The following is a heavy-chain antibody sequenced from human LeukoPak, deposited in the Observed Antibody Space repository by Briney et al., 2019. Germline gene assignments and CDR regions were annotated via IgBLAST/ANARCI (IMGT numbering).Heavy chain of an antibody. D-gene: IGHD6-13*01. J-gene: IGHJ6*03. CDR3: ARGSSWYVGYYYYYMDV. CDR2: INPSGGTT. V-gene: IGHV1-46*01. Sequence: ASVKVSCKASGYTFTSYHMHWVRQAPGQGREWMGIINPSGGTTNYAQKFRGRVTMTRDMSTSTVYMELSSLRSEDTAVYYCARGSSWYVGYYYYYMDVWGKGTTVTVSS. CDR1: GYTFTSYH.